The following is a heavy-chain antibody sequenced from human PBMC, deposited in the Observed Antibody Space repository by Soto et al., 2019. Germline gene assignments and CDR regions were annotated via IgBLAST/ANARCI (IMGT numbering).Heavy chain of an antibody. CDR1: GGSFSGYY. CDR2: INHSGST. CDR3: ARVRREFDTSGPVDY. J-gene: IGHJ4*02. Sequence: KPSETLSLTCAVYGGSFSGYYWNWIRQPPGKGLEWIGEINHSGSTNYNPSLQSRVTISVDTSKNQFSLKLNSVTAADTAVYYCARVRREFDTSGPVDYWGQGTLVTVSS. V-gene: IGHV4-34*01. D-gene: IGHD3-10*01.